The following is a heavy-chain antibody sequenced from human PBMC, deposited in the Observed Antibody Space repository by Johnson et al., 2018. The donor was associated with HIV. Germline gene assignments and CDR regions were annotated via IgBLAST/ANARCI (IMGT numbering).Heavy chain of an antibody. CDR3: ARGPIADDAFDI. Sequence: QVQLVESGGGLVQPGGSLRLSCAASGFTFSSYGMHWVRQAPGKGLEWAAVISYDGSDKYYADSVKGRFTISRDNSKNTLYLQMNSLRAEDTAVYFCARGPIADDAFDIWGQGTMVTVSS. J-gene: IGHJ3*02. CDR1: GFTFSSYG. V-gene: IGHV3-30*03. D-gene: IGHD3-16*02. CDR2: ISYDGSDK.